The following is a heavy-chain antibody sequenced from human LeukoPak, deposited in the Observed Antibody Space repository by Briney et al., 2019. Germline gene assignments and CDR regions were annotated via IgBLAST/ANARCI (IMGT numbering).Heavy chain of an antibody. Sequence: ASVKVSCKASGYTFTGYYMHWVRQAPGQGLEWMGWINPNSGGTNYGQKFQGRVTMTRDTSISTAYMELSRLRSDDTAVYYCARDHPSLWFGEKYHYGMDVWGQGTTVTVSS. CDR3: ARDHPSLWFGEKYHYGMDV. V-gene: IGHV1-2*02. D-gene: IGHD3-10*01. CDR2: INPNSGGT. J-gene: IGHJ6*02. CDR1: GYTFTGYY.